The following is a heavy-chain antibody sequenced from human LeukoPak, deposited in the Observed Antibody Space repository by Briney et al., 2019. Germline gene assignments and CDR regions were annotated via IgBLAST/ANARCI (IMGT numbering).Heavy chain of an antibody. D-gene: IGHD4-17*01. CDR1: GYTFTSYY. J-gene: IGHJ4*02. CDR3: ARGPSYGDLPYYFDY. Sequence: ASVKVSCKASGYTFTSYYMYWVRQAPGQGLEWMGIINPSGGSTSYAQKFQGRVTMTRDTSTSTVYMELSSLRSEDTAVYYCARGPSYGDLPYYFDYWGRGTLVTVSS. CDR2: INPSGGST. V-gene: IGHV1-46*01.